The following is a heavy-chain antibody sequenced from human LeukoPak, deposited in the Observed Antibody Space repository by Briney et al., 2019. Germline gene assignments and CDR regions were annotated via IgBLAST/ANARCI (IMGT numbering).Heavy chain of an antibody. CDR2: IRDKAHSYTT. V-gene: IGHV3-72*01. J-gene: IGHJ5*01. D-gene: IGHD3-16*02. Sequence: GGSLRLSCAASGFTFGDHYMDWVRQAPGKGLEWVGRIRDKAHSYTTEYAASVNGRFTIPRDDSKKSLYLQMNGLITEDTAMYYCASLPRHRGNNWFPFWGQGTLVTVSS. CDR1: GFTFGDHY. CDR3: ASLPRHRGNNWFPF.